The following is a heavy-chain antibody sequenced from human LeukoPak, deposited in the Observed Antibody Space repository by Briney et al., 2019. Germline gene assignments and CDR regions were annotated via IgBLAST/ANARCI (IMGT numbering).Heavy chain of an antibody. D-gene: IGHD5-18*01. J-gene: IGHJ4*02. V-gene: IGHV4-34*01. CDR3: ARDNGAREPNFNVDTAMATFDY. CDR1: GGSFSGYY. CDR2: INHSGST. Sequence: PSETLSLTCAVYGGSFSGYYWSWIRQPPGKGLEWIGEINHSGSTNYNPSLKSRVTISVDTSKNQFSLKLSSVTAADTAVYYCARDNGAREPNFNVDTAMATFDYWGQGTLVTVSS.